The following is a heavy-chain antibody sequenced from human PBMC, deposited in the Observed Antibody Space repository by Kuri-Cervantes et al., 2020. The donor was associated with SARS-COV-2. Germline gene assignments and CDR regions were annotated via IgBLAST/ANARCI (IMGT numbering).Heavy chain of an antibody. J-gene: IGHJ3*02. CDR2: IIPIFGIA. CDR1: GGTFSSYA. D-gene: IGHD3-22*01. CDR3: ARDRGPQGYYYDSSGYSQNAFDI. Sequence: GGSLRLSCKASGGTFSSYAISWVRQAPGQGLEWMGRIIPIFGIANYAQKFQGRVTITADKSTSTAYMELSSLRSEDTAVYYCARDRGPQGYYYDSSGYSQNAFDIWGQGTMVTVSS. V-gene: IGHV1-69*04.